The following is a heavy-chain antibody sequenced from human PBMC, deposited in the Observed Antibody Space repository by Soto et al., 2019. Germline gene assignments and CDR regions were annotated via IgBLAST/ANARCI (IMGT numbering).Heavy chain of an antibody. D-gene: IGHD6-6*01. Sequence: AAVKVSCKASGYTFTSYAMHWVRQAPGQRLEWMGWINAGNGNTKYSQKFQGRVTITRDTSASTAYMELSSLRSEDTAVCYCARQRRYSSSSLDPCGQGTMVTVSS. CDR2: INAGNGNT. CDR3: ARQRRYSSSSLDP. V-gene: IGHV1-3*01. CDR1: GYTFTSYA. J-gene: IGHJ5*02.